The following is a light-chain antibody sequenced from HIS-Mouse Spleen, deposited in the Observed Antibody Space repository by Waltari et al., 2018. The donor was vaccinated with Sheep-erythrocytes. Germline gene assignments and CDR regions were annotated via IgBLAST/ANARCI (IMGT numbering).Light chain of an antibody. CDR2: QDS. J-gene: IGLJ1*01. CDR1: KLGDKY. Sequence: SYELTQPPPVSVSPGQTASITCSGDKLGDKYACWYQQKPGQSPVLVIYQDSKRPSGIPERFSGSNSGNTATLTISGTQAMDEADYYCCSYAGSYNHVFATGTKVTVL. V-gene: IGLV3-1*01. CDR3: CSYAGSYNHV.